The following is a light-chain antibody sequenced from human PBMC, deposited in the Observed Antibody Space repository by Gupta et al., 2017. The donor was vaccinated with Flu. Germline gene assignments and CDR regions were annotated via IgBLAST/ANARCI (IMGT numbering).Light chain of an antibody. CDR1: SSSIGAGYD. CDR3: KAYDSSLSGHVV. Sequence: QSVLAQPPSVAGSPGQRVTISCTGSSSSIGAGYDVHWYQQLPVTAPKLLIYGNSNRPSGVPERISGSKSGTSATLAITELQAEDEADYYCKAYDSSLSGHVVFGGGTKLTVL. J-gene: IGLJ2*01. CDR2: GNS. V-gene: IGLV1-40*01.